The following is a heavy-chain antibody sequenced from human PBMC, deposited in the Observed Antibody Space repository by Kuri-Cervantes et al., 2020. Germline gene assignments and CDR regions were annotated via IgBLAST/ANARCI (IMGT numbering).Heavy chain of an antibody. Sequence: GESLKISCVVSGFIFNDYWMTWVRQVTGRGLEFVANIRPDGSDKYYGDSVKGRFTISRDNAKNSLYMQMNKLRDDDTAVYYCARFGYTAGMDLWGQGTLVTVSS. CDR3: ARFGYTAGMDL. J-gene: IGHJ5*02. D-gene: IGHD5-18*01. CDR1: GFIFNDYW. CDR2: IRPDGSDK. V-gene: IGHV3-7*01.